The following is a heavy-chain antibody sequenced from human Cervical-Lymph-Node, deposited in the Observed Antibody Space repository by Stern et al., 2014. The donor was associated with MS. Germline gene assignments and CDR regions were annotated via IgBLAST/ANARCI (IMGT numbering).Heavy chain of an antibody. D-gene: IGHD3-10*01. Sequence: VQLVESGPGLVKPSQTLSLTCTVSGGSISSGGYYWSWIRQHPGKGLEWIGYIYYSGSTYYNPSLKSLVTISVDTSKNQFSLKLSSVTAADTAVYYCARVRIAGEDYFDYWGQGTLVTVSS. CDR2: IYYSGST. V-gene: IGHV4-31*01. J-gene: IGHJ4*02. CDR3: ARVRIAGEDYFDY. CDR1: GGSISSGGYY.